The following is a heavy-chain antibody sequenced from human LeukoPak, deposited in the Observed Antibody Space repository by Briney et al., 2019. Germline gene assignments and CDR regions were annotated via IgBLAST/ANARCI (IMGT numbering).Heavy chain of an antibody. Sequence: SETLSLTCAVYGGSFSGYYWSWIRQPPGKGLEWIGEINHSGSTNYNPSLKSRVTISVDTSKNQFSLKLSSVTAADTAVYYCARYYYGSGSYYKIFDYWGQGTLVTVSS. J-gene: IGHJ4*02. CDR2: INHSGST. CDR3: ARYYYGSGSYYKIFDY. CDR1: GGSFSGYY. D-gene: IGHD3-10*01. V-gene: IGHV4-34*01.